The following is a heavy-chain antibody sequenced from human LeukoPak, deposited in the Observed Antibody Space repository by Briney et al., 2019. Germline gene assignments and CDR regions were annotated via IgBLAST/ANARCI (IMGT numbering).Heavy chain of an antibody. CDR1: GFTFSIYA. D-gene: IGHD3-22*01. CDR3: AKDRPNYYGSNGHYYRRDGDY. J-gene: IGHJ4*02. CDR2: ITSSGDGT. Sequence: GGSLRLSCAASGFTFSIYAMNWVRQAPGKGLQWVSSITSSGDGTYYAGSVKGRFTISGDNSENMLYLQMNSLRVEDTAVYFCAKDRPNYYGSNGHYYRRDGDYWGQGTLVTVSS. V-gene: IGHV3-23*01.